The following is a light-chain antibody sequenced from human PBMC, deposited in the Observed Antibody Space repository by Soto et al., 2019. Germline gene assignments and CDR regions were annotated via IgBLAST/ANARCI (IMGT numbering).Light chain of an antibody. CDR1: SSDVGGYNY. J-gene: IGLJ1*01. Sequence: SVLTHPRSVSGSPGQSFSISCTGTSSDVGGYNYVSWYQQHPGKAPKVMIYDVSKRPSGVPDRFSGSKSGNTASLTISGLQSEDEADYYCCSYAGRFTYVFGTGTKV. V-gene: IGLV2-11*01. CDR2: DVS. CDR3: CSYAGRFTYV.